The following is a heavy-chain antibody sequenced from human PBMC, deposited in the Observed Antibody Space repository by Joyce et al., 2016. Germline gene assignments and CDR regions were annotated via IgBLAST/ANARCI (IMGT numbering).Heavy chain of an antibody. CDR1: GFDFSNYG. Sequence: QVKLVESGGGVAQPGRSLTLSCTASGFDFSNYGMHWVRKAPGTGLESVALVSYDGSFKNYVESVRGRFTISRDNSRNTLYLQMNSLRAEDTAVYYCAKDQGNTWSYYFDYWGLGTLVTVSS. J-gene: IGHJ4*02. D-gene: IGHD6-13*01. CDR2: VSYDGSFK. V-gene: IGHV3-30*18. CDR3: AKDQGNTWSYYFDY.